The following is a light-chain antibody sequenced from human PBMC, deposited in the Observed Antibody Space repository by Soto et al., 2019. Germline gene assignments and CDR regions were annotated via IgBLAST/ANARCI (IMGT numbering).Light chain of an antibody. CDR3: QHYNSYSEA. J-gene: IGKJ1*01. V-gene: IGKV1-5*03. CDR2: KAS. Sequence: DIPMTQSPSTLSGSVGDRVTITCRASQTISSWLAWYQQKPGKAPKLLIYKASTLKSGVPSRFSGSGSGTEFPLTISRLQPDDFATYYCQHYNSYSEAFGQGTKVEL. CDR1: QTISSW.